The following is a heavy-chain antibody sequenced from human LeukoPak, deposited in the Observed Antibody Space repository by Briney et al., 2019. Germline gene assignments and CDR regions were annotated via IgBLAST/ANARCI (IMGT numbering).Heavy chain of an antibody. CDR1: GYTFTSYG. J-gene: IGHJ4*02. CDR3: ARDQIQYYDILTGYSNFDY. CDR2: ISAYNGNT. V-gene: IGHV1-18*01. Sequence: ASVKVSCKASGYTFTSYGISWVRQAPGQGLEWMGWISAYNGNTNYAQKLQDRVTITADKSTSTAYMELSSLRSEDTAVYYCARDQIQYYDILTGYSNFDYWGQGTLVTVSS. D-gene: IGHD3-9*01.